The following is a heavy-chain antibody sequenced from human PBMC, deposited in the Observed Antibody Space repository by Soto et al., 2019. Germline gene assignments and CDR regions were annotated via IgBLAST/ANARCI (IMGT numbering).Heavy chain of an antibody. J-gene: IGHJ4*02. Sequence: SETLSLTCTVSGGSISYYYWSWIRQPPGKGLQWIGYIYSSGSTNYNPSLKSRVTISVDTSKNQFSLNLSSVTAADTAVYYCARGYCTGGSCYRPGFDYWGQGTLVTVSS. CDR2: IYSSGST. CDR3: ARGYCTGGSCYRPGFDY. V-gene: IGHV4-59*12. CDR1: GGSISYYY. D-gene: IGHD2-15*01.